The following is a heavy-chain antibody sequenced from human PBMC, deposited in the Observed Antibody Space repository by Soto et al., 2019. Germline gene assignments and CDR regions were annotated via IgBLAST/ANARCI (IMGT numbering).Heavy chain of an antibody. Sequence: QVQLVQSGAAVKKPGASVKVSCKASGYTFTSYGIGWVRQAPGQGLEWMGWISAYNGNTNYAQKLQGRVTMTTETCTSTGYMELRSLRSDDTAVYYCARGEGRVYSRSWYYFDYWGEGSLVTVSS. V-gene: IGHV1-18*01. CDR2: ISAYNGNT. J-gene: IGHJ4*02. D-gene: IGHD6-13*01. CDR1: GYTFTSYG. CDR3: ARGEGRVYSRSWYYFDY.